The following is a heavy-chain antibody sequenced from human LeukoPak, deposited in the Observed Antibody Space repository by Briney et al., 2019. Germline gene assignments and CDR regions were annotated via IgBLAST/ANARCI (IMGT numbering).Heavy chain of an antibody. J-gene: IGHJ4*02. Sequence: GGSLRLSCAASGFTFRSYAMSCVRQAPGKRLEWVSAISGSGGTTYYADSVKGRFTISRDNSKNTLYLQMNSLRAEDTAVYYCAKDYGDYVGWIYYFDYWGQGTLVTVSS. V-gene: IGHV3-23*01. CDR3: AKDYGDYVGWIYYFDY. CDR1: GFTFRSYA. CDR2: ISGSGGTT. D-gene: IGHD4-17*01.